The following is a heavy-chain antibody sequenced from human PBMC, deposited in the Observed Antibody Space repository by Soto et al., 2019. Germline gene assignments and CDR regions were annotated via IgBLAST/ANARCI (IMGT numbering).Heavy chain of an antibody. CDR3: AIFPVATSHRAAFDS. D-gene: IGHD1-26*01. CDR2: IIPIRGIA. V-gene: IGHV1-69*02. CDR1: GGTFSSST. J-gene: IGHJ3*02. Sequence: QVQLVQSGAEVKKPGTSVKVSCKASGGTFSSSTISWVRQAPGQGLEWMGRIIPIRGIANYAQKFQSRVTITEDKSTVTAYVELSSLSSEDTAVFCCAIFPVATSHRAAFDSWGQGTMGTGSS.